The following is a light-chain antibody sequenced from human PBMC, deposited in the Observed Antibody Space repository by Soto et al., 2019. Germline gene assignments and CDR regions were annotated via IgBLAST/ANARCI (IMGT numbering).Light chain of an antibody. CDR1: QSVSSSN. CDR3: QQYGDSTFT. J-gene: IGKJ3*01. V-gene: IGKV3-20*01. Sequence: EIVLTQSPGTLSLSPGERATLSCWASQSVSSSNLAWYQQKRGQAPRLLISGASRRATGIPDRFSGSSSGTDCTLTISRLEPEDFAVYYCQQYGDSTFTFGPGTKVDI. CDR2: GAS.